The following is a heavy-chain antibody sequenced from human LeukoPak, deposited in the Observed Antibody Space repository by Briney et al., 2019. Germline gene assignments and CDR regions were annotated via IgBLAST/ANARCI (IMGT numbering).Heavy chain of an antibody. V-gene: IGHV3-9*01. D-gene: IGHD3-22*01. J-gene: IGHJ4*02. CDR2: TSWNSGSI. Sequence: PGGSLRLSCAASGPTFDDYAMHWVRQAPGKGLEWVSGTSWNSGSIGYADSVKGRLTISRDNAKNSLYLQMDSLRPEDTALYYCAKVDDSSGYGYDYWGQGTLVTVSS. CDR1: GPTFDDYA. CDR3: AKVDDSSGYGYDY.